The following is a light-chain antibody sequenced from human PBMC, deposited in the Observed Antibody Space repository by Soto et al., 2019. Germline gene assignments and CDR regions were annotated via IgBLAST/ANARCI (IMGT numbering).Light chain of an antibody. Sequence: EIVLTQSPGTLSLSPGERATLSCRASQSVAGSYLAWYQQKPGQAHRLLIYGASSRATGFQDRFSGSGSGTDFTLTIRRLEPEDFAVYYCKQYGSSPITFGQGTRLEIK. V-gene: IGKV3-20*01. CDR1: QSVAGSY. CDR3: KQYGSSPIT. J-gene: IGKJ5*01. CDR2: GAS.